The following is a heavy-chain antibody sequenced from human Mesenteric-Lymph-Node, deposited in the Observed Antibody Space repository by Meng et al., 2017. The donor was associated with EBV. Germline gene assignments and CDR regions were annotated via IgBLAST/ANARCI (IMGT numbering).Heavy chain of an antibody. V-gene: IGHV4-34*01. CDR3: ARALYSNSYYGSLSY. Sequence: GAGVLKPSETLSLPCAVYGRPSSGYYWSWIRQPPGKGLEWIGEINHSVSTNYNPSLTSRVIISIDTSKNQFSLKLTSVTAADTAVYYCARALYSNSYYGSLSYWGLGTLVTVSS. CDR1: GRPSSGYY. CDR2: INHSVST. D-gene: IGHD3-10*01. J-gene: IGHJ4*02.